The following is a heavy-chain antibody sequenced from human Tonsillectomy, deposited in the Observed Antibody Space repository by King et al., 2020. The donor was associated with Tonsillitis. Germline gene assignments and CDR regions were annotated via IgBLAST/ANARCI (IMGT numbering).Heavy chain of an antibody. CDR2: INPSGGSA. CDR3: ASDQGYYDSSGHHCDGMDV. J-gene: IGHJ6*02. Sequence: EQLVQSGAEVKKPGASVKVSCKASGYFFTSYYMHWVRQAPGEGLEWMGIINPSGGSANYAQKFQGRVTLTRDTSTSTVYMELSSLISEDTAVYYCASDQGYYDSSGHHCDGMDVWGQGTTVTVSS. V-gene: IGHV1-46*01. D-gene: IGHD3-22*01. CDR1: GYFFTSYY.